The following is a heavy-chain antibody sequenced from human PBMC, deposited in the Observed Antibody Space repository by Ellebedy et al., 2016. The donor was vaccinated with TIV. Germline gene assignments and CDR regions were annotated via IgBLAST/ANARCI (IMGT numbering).Heavy chain of an antibody. CDR1: GDSISSSVYY. V-gene: IGHV4-61*05. J-gene: IGHJ4*02. CDR2: IYSSGIT. Sequence: MPSETLSLTCTVSGDSISSSVYYWGWIRQPPGKGLEWIGYIYSSGITNYNPSLKSRVTISVDTSKNQFSLKLRSVTAADTAMYYCAKNSYASGQWGQGTLVTVSS. D-gene: IGHD3-16*01. CDR3: AKNSYASGQ.